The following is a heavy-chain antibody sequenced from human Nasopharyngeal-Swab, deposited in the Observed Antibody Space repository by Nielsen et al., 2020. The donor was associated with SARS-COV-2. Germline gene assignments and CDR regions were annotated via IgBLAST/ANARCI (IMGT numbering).Heavy chain of an antibody. V-gene: IGHV3-30-3*01. D-gene: IGHD6-19*01. J-gene: IGHJ4*02. CDR2: ISYDGSNK. CDR3: ARDGAVAGTSYFDY. Sequence: GGSLRLSCAASGFTFSSYAMHWVRQAPGKGLEWVAVISYDGSNKYYADSVKGRFTISRDNSKNTLNLQMNSLRAEDTAVYYCARDGAVAGTSYFDYWGQGTLVTVSS. CDR1: GFTFSSYA.